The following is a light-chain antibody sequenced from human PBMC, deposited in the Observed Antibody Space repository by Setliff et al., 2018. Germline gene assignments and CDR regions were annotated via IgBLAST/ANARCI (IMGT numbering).Light chain of an antibody. Sequence: QSALTQPPSASGSPGQSVTISCTGTSRDVGGYNFVSWYQQHPGKAPKLIISEVTERPSGVPDRFSGSKSGNTASLTVSGLQAEDEADYYCSSYAGSDNDVFGTGTNVTVL. CDR3: SSYAGSDNDV. CDR1: SRDVGGYNF. J-gene: IGLJ1*01. V-gene: IGLV2-8*01. CDR2: EVT.